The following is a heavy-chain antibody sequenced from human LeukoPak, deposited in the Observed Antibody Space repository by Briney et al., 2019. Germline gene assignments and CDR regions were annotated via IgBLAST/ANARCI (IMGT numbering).Heavy chain of an antibody. V-gene: IGHV3-48*03. CDR1: GFTFSSYE. D-gene: IGHD1-26*01. Sequence: GGSLRLSCAASGFTFSSYEMNWVRQAPGKGLEWVSYISSSGSTIYYADSVKGRFTISRDNAKNSLYLQMNSLRAEDTAEYYCARAGWELLGSFDYWGQGTLVTVSS. CDR2: ISSSGSTI. J-gene: IGHJ4*02. CDR3: ARAGWELLGSFDY.